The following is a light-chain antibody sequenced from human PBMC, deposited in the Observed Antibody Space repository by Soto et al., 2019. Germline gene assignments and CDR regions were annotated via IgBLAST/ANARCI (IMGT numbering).Light chain of an antibody. J-gene: IGKJ5*01. CDR3: QQRNIWLPVT. CDR1: PSVTNY. Sequence: EIVLTQASAIQYLTPGERAKLSCRGSPSVTNYLAWYQQKPGQAPRLVIYGAFNRATGIPARFSGSGSGTDFTHTISSLDPEDFALYYCQQRNIWLPVTFGQGTRLEIK. CDR2: GAF. V-gene: IGKV3-11*01.